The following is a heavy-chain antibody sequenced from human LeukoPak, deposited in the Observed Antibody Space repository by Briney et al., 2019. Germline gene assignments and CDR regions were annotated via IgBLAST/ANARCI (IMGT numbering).Heavy chain of an antibody. D-gene: IGHD3-22*01. J-gene: IGHJ3*02. CDR1: GGSVSSDSYY. CDR3: ARVYFHESRRIDI. Sequence: SETLSLTCTVSGGSVSSDSYYWSWIRQPPGKGLECIGYIYYSGNTNYNPSLKSRVTLSIDTSKNQFSLKLSSVTAADTAVYYCARVYFHESRRIDIWGQGTMVTVSS. V-gene: IGHV4-61*01. CDR2: IYYSGNT.